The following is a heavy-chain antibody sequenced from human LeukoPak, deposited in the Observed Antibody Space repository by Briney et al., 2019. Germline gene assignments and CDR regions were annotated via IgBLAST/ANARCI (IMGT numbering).Heavy chain of an antibody. CDR1: GFTFRSYA. J-gene: IGHJ4*02. CDR3: AKVGARGCSSSTCFIY. D-gene: IGHD2-2*01. CDR2: ISGSGDTT. V-gene: IGHV3-23*01. Sequence: GGSLRLSCAASGFTFRSYAMSWVRQAPGKGLEWVSAISGSGDTTYYADSVKGRFTISRDNSKNSLYLQMNSLRPEDTAVYYCAKVGARGCSSSTCFIYWGQGTLVTVSS.